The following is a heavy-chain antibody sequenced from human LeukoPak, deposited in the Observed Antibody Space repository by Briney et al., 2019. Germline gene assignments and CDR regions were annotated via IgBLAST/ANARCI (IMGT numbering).Heavy chain of an antibody. CDR3: ASPRDVAVVVGATAGYFDL. CDR2: IYPSGST. V-gene: IGHV4-38-2*01. Sequence: SETLTLTCAVSGYSISSGYYWGWIRQPPGKRLEWIGSIYPSGSTFYNPSLKSRVTMSADTSRNQFSLKLNSMTAADTAVYYCASPRDVAVVVGATAGYFDLWGRGTLVTVSS. CDR1: GYSISSGYY. J-gene: IGHJ2*01. D-gene: IGHD2-15*01.